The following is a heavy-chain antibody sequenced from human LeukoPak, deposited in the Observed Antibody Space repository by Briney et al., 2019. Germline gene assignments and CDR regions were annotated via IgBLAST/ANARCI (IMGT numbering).Heavy chain of an antibody. CDR2: IYYSGST. Sequence: PSETLSLTCAVYGGSFSGYYWSWIRQPPGKGLEWIGYIYYSGSTNYNPSLKSRVTISVDTSKNQFSLKLSSVTAADTAVYYCARDLTLDYWGQGTLVTVSS. CDR3: ARDLTLDY. J-gene: IGHJ4*02. V-gene: IGHV4-59*01. CDR1: GGSFSGYY.